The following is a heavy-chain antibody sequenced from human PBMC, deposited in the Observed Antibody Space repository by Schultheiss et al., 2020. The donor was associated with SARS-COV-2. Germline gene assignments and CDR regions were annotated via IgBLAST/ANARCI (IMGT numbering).Heavy chain of an antibody. D-gene: IGHD2-2*01. CDR3: AKVVVVPAARTLRAPDY. Sequence: GGSLRLSCAASGFTFSSYGMHWVRQAPGKGLEWVAVIWYDGSNKYYADSVKGRFTISRDNSKNTLYLQMSSLRAEDTAVYYCAKVVVVPAARTLRAPDYWGQGTLVTVSS. V-gene: IGHV3-33*06. J-gene: IGHJ4*02. CDR2: IWYDGSNK. CDR1: GFTFSSYG.